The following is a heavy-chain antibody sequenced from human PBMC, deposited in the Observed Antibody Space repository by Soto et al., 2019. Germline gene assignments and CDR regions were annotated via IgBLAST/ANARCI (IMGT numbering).Heavy chain of an antibody. CDR2: IRSKVYGATT. CDR3: SRLDYYDRSGSYSGMDV. CDR1: GFIFDEYA. Sequence: AGGSLRLSCTASGFIFDEYAMTWVRQAPGKGLEWVGFIRSKVYGATTEYAASVKGRFTISRDDSKTIAYLHMNSLKTEDTAVYFCSRLDYYDRSGSYSGMDVWGQGTTVTVSS. J-gene: IGHJ6*02. V-gene: IGHV3-49*04. D-gene: IGHD3-22*01.